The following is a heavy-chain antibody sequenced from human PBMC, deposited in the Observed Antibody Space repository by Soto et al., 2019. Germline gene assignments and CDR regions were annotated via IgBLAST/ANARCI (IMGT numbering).Heavy chain of an antibody. V-gene: IGHV1-46*01. CDR1: GFTFTNYF. CDR2: ISPYDGST. CDR3: ARGDGRGSSGFYSYYGMDV. D-gene: IGHD6-25*01. Sequence: QVQLVQSGAEVKKPGASVKVSCKASGFTFTNYFFHWVRQAPRQGLEWMGIISPYDGSTYYVQSLKGRVTMTSDTYTSTVYMELSSLRSEDTAVYYCARGDGRGSSGFYSYYGMDVWGHGTTVTVSS. J-gene: IGHJ6*02.